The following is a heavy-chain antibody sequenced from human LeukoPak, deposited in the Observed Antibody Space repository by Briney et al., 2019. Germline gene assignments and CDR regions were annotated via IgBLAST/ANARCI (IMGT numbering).Heavy chain of an antibody. CDR3: ARERVTMIRGVTALDY. Sequence: GGSLRLSCAASGFTFSSYGMNWVRQAPGKGLEWVSYISSSSSYIYYADSVKGRFTISRDNANNSLYLQLNSLRTEDTATYSFARERVTMIRGVTALDYWGQGTRVTAS. V-gene: IGHV3-21*01. CDR1: GFTFSSYG. J-gene: IGHJ4*02. CDR2: ISSSSSYI. D-gene: IGHD3-10*01.